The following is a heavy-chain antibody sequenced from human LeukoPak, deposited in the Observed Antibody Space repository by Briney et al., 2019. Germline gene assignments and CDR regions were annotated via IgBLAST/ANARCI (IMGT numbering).Heavy chain of an antibody. D-gene: IGHD6-19*01. CDR1: GFTVSSNY. V-gene: IGHV3-66*01. J-gene: IGHJ4*02. CDR2: IYSGGST. CDR3: ARVGYSSGWYRQ. Sequence: PGGSLRLSCAASGFTVSSNYLSWVRQAPGKGLEWVSVIYSGGSTYYADSVKGRFTISRDNSKNTLYLQMNSLRPEDTAVYYCARVGYSSGWYRQWGQGTLVTVSS.